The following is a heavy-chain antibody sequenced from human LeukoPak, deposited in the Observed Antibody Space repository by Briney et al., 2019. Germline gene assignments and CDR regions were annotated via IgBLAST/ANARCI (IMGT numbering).Heavy chain of an antibody. D-gene: IGHD2-21*01. Sequence: GGSLRLSCAASGFTFSSYAMSWVRQAPAKGLEWVSAISGSGGSTYYADSVKGRFTISRDNSKNTLYLQMNSLRAEDTAVYYCAKDIPDCGGDSYPFGFDYWGQGTLVTVSS. J-gene: IGHJ4*02. CDR2: ISGSGGST. CDR1: GFTFSSYA. CDR3: AKDIPDCGGDSYPFGFDY. V-gene: IGHV3-23*01.